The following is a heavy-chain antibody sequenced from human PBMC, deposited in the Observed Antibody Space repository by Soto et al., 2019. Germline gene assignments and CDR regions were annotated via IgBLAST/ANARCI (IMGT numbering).Heavy chain of an antibody. D-gene: IGHD3-22*01. Sequence: SETLSRTCTVSGDSVRRGSYYWIWIRQPPGKVLEWIGHIYYSGSTEYNPSLKSRVTISLNTSKNQFSLTLSSVTATDTAVYFCARDTAYYDSSGYKYGLDTWGQGTLVTVSS. CDR2: IYYSGST. V-gene: IGHV4-61*01. CDR3: ARDTAYYDSSGYKYGLDT. J-gene: IGHJ5*02. CDR1: GDSVRRGSYY.